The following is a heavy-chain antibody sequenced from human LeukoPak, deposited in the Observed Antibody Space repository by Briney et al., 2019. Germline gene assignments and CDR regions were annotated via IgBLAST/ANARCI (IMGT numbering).Heavy chain of an antibody. V-gene: IGHV3-30-3*01. D-gene: IGHD3-10*01. CDR1: GFTFSSYA. Sequence: GGSLRLSCAASGFTFSSYAMHWVRQAPGKGLEWVAVILYDGSNKYYADSVKGRFTISRDNSKNTLYLQMNSLRAEDTAVYYCAREQGVRYYFDYWGQGTLVTVSS. CDR2: ILYDGSNK. CDR3: AREQGVRYYFDY. J-gene: IGHJ4*02.